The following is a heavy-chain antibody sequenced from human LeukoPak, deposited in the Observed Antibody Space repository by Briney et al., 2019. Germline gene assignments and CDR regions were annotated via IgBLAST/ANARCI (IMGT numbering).Heavy chain of an antibody. J-gene: IGHJ5*02. CDR3: ARSPRAAGRHWGNRKGFDP. CDR2: MNPNRGKT. CDR1: GYTLTRYD. D-gene: IGHD6-6*01. V-gene: IGHV1-8*01. Sequence: GGSVKVSCKASGYTLTRYDINWVRPATGQGLEWVGWMNPNRGKTDYAQNFQGRVTMTRNTSISTAYMELSSLISEDTAVYYCARSPRAAGRHWGNRKGFDPWGQGTLVTVSS.